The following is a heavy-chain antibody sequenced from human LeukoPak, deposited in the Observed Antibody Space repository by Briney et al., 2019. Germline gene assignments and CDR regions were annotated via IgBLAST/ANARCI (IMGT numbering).Heavy chain of an antibody. CDR2: ISGSGGST. V-gene: IGHV3-23*01. CDR3: ASRARERVGATGIFDI. CDR1: GFTFSSYA. J-gene: IGHJ3*02. Sequence: QPGGSLRLSCAASGFTFSSYAMSWVRQAPGKGLEWVSAISGSGGSTYYADSVKGRFTISRDNSKNTLYLQMNSLRAEDTAVYYCASRARERVGATGIFDIWGQGTMVTVSS. D-gene: IGHD1-26*01.